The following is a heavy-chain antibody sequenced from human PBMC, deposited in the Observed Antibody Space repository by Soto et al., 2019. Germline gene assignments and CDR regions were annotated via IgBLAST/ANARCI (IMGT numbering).Heavy chain of an antibody. V-gene: IGHV1-3*01. D-gene: IGHD3-3*02. Sequence: QAQLVQSGAEMKKPGASVKVSCKATGYTFSAYTMNWVRQAPGQSLEWMGWINAGSGNTKYSQNFQGRVRITRDTSASTVYMELNGLTSEDTAVYYCARDTETLGPRANDALDIWGQGTMVNVSS. CDR1: GYTFSAYT. CDR2: INAGSGNT. CDR3: ARDTETLGPRANDALDI. J-gene: IGHJ3*02.